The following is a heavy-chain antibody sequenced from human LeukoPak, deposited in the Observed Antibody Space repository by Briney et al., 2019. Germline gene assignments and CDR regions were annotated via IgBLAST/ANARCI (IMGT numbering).Heavy chain of an antibody. CDR2: ISSSSSYI. J-gene: IGHJ5*02. D-gene: IGHD3-10*01. CDR3: ARDKYGSGSYYFNWFDP. V-gene: IGHV3-21*01. Sequence: PGGSLRLSCAASGFTFSSYSMNWVRQAPGKGLECVSSISSSSSYIYYADSVKGRFTISRDNAKNSLYLQMNSLRAEDTAVYYCARDKYGSGSYYFNWFDPWGQGTLVTVSS. CDR1: GFTFSSYS.